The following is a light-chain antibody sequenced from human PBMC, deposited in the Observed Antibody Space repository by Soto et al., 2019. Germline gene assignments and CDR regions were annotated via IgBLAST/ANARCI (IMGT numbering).Light chain of an antibody. CDR3: QQSYNTPRT. Sequence: IEVNQTPSALSASVVDRVTMTCRTSQPISEYLNWYQQKPGKAPSLLIYTSSNLQTGVPSRFSGSGSGTHFTLTINSLQPEDFATYYCQQSYNTPRTFGQGTKVDIK. V-gene: IGKV1-39*01. CDR2: TSS. CDR1: QPISEY. J-gene: IGKJ1*01.